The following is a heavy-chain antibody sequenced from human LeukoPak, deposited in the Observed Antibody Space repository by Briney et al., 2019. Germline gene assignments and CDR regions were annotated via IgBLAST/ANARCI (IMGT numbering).Heavy chain of an antibody. Sequence: SETLSLTCTVSGGSISTYYLSWIRQPPGKGLEWIGYISNSGSTNYNPSLKSRLTLSVDMSENQFSLKLTSLTAADTAVYYCARHGRQYNHMDVWGRGTTVTVSS. CDR1: GGSISTYY. CDR3: ARHGRQYNHMDV. V-gene: IGHV4-59*08. CDR2: ISNSGST. J-gene: IGHJ6*03.